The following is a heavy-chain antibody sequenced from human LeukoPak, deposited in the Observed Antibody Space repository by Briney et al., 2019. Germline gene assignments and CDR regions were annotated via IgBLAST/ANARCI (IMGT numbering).Heavy chain of an antibody. V-gene: IGHV1-18*01. J-gene: IGHJ3*02. D-gene: IGHD3-3*01. CDR3: ARPFTIFGVAADAFDI. Sequence: ASVKVSYKASGYTFTSYGISWVRQAPGQGLEWMGWISAYNGNTNYAQKLQGRVTMTTDTSTSTAYMELRSLRSDDTAVYYCARPFTIFGVAADAFDIWGQGTMVTVSS. CDR1: GYTFTSYG. CDR2: ISAYNGNT.